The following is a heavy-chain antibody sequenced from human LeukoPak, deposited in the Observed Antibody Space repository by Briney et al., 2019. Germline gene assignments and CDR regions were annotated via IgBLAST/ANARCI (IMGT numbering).Heavy chain of an antibody. V-gene: IGHV3-64*01. Sequence: PGGSLRLSRAASGFTFSSYAMHWVRQAPGKGLEYVSAISSNGGSTYYPNSVKGRFTISRDNSKNTLYLQMGSLRAEDTAVYYCAGSPNSNLRAFDIWGQGTMVTVSS. CDR1: GFTFSSYA. CDR3: AGSPNSNLRAFDI. J-gene: IGHJ3*02. CDR2: ISSNGGST. D-gene: IGHD4-11*01.